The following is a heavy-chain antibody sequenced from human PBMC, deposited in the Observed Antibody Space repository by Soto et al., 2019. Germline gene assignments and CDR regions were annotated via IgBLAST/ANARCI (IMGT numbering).Heavy chain of an antibody. D-gene: IGHD3-3*01. V-gene: IGHV3-30*18. CDR2: ISHEGATQ. J-gene: IGHJ4*02. CDR1: GFTFSDYG. Sequence: QVQLAESGGGVVQPGGSLRLSCAASGFTFSDYGIDWIRQAPGKGLEWVAVISHEGATQYYADSVRGRFTVSRDNSKNILYLQMDSLRPEDTAVYFCTKEGTPKVSRLDDYWGQGTLVTVSS. CDR3: TKEGTPKVSRLDDY.